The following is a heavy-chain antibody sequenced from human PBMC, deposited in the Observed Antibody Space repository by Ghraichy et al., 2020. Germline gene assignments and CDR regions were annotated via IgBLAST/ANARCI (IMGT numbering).Heavy chain of an antibody. D-gene: IGHD5-12*01. J-gene: IGHJ4*02. CDR1: GNSISSGYY. Sequence: SETLSLTCSVSGNSISSGYYWGWIRQSSGKGLEWIGSIYHSGSTYYNPSLKSRATISIDTSKNQFSLRLSSVTAADTAVYYCARVYIGYAPVYWGQGTLVTVSS. CDR3: ARVYIGYAPVY. V-gene: IGHV4-38-2*01. CDR2: IYHSGST.